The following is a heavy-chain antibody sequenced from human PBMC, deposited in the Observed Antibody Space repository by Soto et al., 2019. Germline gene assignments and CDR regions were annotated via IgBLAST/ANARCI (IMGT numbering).Heavy chain of an antibody. CDR1: GFTFGSYA. Sequence: PGGSLRLSCAASGFTFGSYAMSWVRQAPGKGLEWVSAISGSGGSTYYADSVKGRFTISRDNSKNTLDLQMNSLRAEDTAVYYCAKGGYDFWSGPDFNWFDPWGQGTLVTVSS. V-gene: IGHV3-23*01. J-gene: IGHJ5*02. CDR2: ISGSGGST. D-gene: IGHD3-3*01. CDR3: AKGGYDFWSGPDFNWFDP.